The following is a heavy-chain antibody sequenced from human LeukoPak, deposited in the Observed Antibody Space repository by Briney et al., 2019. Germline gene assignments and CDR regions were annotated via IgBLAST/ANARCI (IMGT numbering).Heavy chain of an antibody. J-gene: IGHJ4*02. CDR2: ISAYNGNT. Sequence: AASVKVSCKASGYTFTSYGISWVRPAPGQGLEWMGWISAYNGNTNYAQKLQGRVTMTTDTSTSTAYMELRSLRSDDTAVYYCARLQSYYDILTETPFDYWGQGTLVTVSS. CDR1: GYTFTSYG. V-gene: IGHV1-18*01. CDR3: ARLQSYYDILTETPFDY. D-gene: IGHD3-9*01.